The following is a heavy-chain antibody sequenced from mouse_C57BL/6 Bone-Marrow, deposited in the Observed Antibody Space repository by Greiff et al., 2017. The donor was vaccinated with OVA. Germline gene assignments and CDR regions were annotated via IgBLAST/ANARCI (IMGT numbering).Heavy chain of an antibody. V-gene: IGHV5-9-1*02. Sequence: VESGAGLVKPGGSLKLSCAASGFTFSSYAMSWVRQTPEKRLEWVAYISSGGDYIYYADTVKGRFTISRDNARNTLYLQMSSLKSEDTAMYYCTRELGGGFAYWGQGTLVTVSA. CDR2: ISSGGDYI. D-gene: IGHD4-1*01. CDR3: TRELGGGFAY. CDR1: GFTFSSYA. J-gene: IGHJ3*01.